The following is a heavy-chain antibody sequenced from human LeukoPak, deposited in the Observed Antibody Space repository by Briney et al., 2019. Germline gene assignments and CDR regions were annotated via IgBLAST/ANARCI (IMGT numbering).Heavy chain of an antibody. CDR2: ISSSGSTI. V-gene: IGHV3-11*01. J-gene: IGHJ2*01. D-gene: IGHD2-15*01. CDR1: GFTFSDYY. Sequence: GGSLRLSRAASGFTFSDYYMSWIRQAPGKGLEWVSYISSSGSTIYYADSVKGRFTISRDNVKNSLYLQMNSLRAEDTALYHCARDLGYCSGGSCYRSYWYFDLWGRGTLVTVSS. CDR3: ARDLGYCSGGSCYRSYWYFDL.